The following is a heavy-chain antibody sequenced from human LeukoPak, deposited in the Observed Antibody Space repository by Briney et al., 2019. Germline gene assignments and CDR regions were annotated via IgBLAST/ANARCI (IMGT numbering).Heavy chain of an antibody. Sequence: GGSLRLSCAASGFTFSNYVIHWVRQAPGKGLEWLAVISYDGTNKYYADTVKGRFTISRDHSQGTVDLQMNTLRGADTAVYYCVRSPTYYNMDVWGKGTTVTVSS. CDR2: ISYDGTNK. CDR3: VRSPTYYNMDV. CDR1: GFTFSNYV. J-gene: IGHJ6*03. V-gene: IGHV3-30*03.